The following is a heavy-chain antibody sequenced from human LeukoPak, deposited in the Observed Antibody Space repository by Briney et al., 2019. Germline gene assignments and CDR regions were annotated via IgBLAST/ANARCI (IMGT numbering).Heavy chain of an antibody. CDR2: ISSSSSYT. CDR3: LPLLSRPYVEDGFDI. Sequence: GGSLRLSCTASGFTFSDYYMSWIRQAPGKGLEWVAYISSSSSYTKYEDSVKGRFTISRDNARNSLYLQMNSLRAEDTAVYYCLPLLSRPYVEDGFDIWGQGTMVTVSS. V-gene: IGHV3-11*06. J-gene: IGHJ3*02. D-gene: IGHD2/OR15-2a*01. CDR1: GFTFSDYY.